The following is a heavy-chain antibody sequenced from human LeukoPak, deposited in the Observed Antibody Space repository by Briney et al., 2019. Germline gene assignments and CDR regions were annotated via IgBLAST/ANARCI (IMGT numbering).Heavy chain of an antibody. D-gene: IGHD6-25*01. CDR3: ASGPTAPDY. Sequence: ASVKVSCKASGYTFTSYGISWVRQAPGQGLEWMGGIIPIFGTANYAQKFQGRVTITADESTSTAYMELSSLRSEDTAVYYCASGPTAPDYWGQGTLVTVSS. CDR2: IIPIFGTA. V-gene: IGHV1-69*13. J-gene: IGHJ4*02. CDR1: GYTFTSYG.